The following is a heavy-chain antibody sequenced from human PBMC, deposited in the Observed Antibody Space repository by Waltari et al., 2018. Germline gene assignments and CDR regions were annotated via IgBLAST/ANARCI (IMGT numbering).Heavy chain of an antibody. Sequence: QLQLQESGPGLVKPSETLSLTCTVSGDSIRNSNYYWGWIRQPPGKGLEWIGSIYYTNSTYYNPSLKSRVTLSLDTSKNQFSLSLNSVAAADTAVYYCARLSLAAGHLIDYWGQGTLVTVSS. CDR3: ARLSLAAGHLIDY. CDR1: GDSIRNSNYY. J-gene: IGHJ4*02. D-gene: IGHD6-13*01. V-gene: IGHV4-39*01. CDR2: IYYTNST.